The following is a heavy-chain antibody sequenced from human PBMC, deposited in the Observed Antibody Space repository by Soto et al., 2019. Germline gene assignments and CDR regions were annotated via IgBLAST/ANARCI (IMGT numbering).Heavy chain of an antibody. J-gene: IGHJ6*02. CDR3: ARSPGGLGYCSGGSCYAPYYYYGMDV. CDR1: GFTFSSYW. CDR2: INSDGSST. Sequence: EVQLVESGGGLVQPGGSLRLSCAASGFTFSSYWMHWVRQAPGKGLVWVSRINSDGSSTRYADSVKGRFTISRDNAKNTLYLQMNSLRAEDTAVYYCARSPGGLGYCSGGSCYAPYYYYGMDVWGQGTTVTVSS. V-gene: IGHV3-74*01. D-gene: IGHD2-15*01.